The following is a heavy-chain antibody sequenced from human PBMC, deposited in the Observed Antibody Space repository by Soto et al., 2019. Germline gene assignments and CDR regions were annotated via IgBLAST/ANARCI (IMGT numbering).Heavy chain of an antibody. D-gene: IGHD1-1*01. CDR1: GFTFSRYG. Sequence: GGSLRLSCAASGFTFSRYGMHWVRQAPGKGMEWVAVIWKHGNKEVYGNSVKGRFTISRDKSRNTLYLEMDSLRAEDTAVYYCARDDDNEANAIDVWGQGTLVTVSS. J-gene: IGHJ4*02. CDR2: IWKHGNKE. V-gene: IGHV3-33*01. CDR3: ARDDDNEANAIDV.